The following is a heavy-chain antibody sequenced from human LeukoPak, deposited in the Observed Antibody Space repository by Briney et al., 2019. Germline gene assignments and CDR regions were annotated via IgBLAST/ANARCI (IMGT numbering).Heavy chain of an antibody. Sequence: ASVSVSCKSSGYTFTGYAISWVRQAPGQGLEWMGWISSYNGNTNYAGKFQGRVTMTKDTSTSTAYMEVRSLRSDDTAVYYCARSPAVAATRVDYWGQGTLVTVSS. CDR1: GYTFTGYA. CDR3: ARSPAVAATRVDY. D-gene: IGHD6-19*01. CDR2: ISSYNGNT. J-gene: IGHJ4*02. V-gene: IGHV1-18*01.